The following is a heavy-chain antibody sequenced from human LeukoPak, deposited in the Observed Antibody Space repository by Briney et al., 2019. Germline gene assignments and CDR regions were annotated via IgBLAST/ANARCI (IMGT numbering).Heavy chain of an antibody. CDR3: ARDHSSGLFYLDY. V-gene: IGHV3-33*01. J-gene: IGHJ4*02. D-gene: IGHD6-19*01. Sequence: GGSLRLSCAPSGFTFSSYGMHCVRQAPGKGLEWVAVIWSDGNKKYHADSVKGRFTISRDNSKNTLYLQMNSLRAEDTAVYYCARDHSSGLFYLDYWGQGSLVTVSS. CDR2: IWSDGNKK. CDR1: GFTFSSYG.